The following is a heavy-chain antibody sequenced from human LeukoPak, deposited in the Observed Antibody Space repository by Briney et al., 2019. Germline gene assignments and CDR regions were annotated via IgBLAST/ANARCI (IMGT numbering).Heavy chain of an antibody. V-gene: IGHV3-33*06. Sequence: PGGSLRLCCVASGFTFTNHGMHWVRQAPGKGLEWVASIWDDGSDKYSADSVRGRFTISRDNSKKTLYLQMNSLRAEDTAVYYCAKVASMAYFDYWGQGTLVTVSS. D-gene: IGHD2/OR15-2a*01. J-gene: IGHJ4*02. CDR1: GFTFTNHG. CDR2: IWDDGSDK. CDR3: AKVASMAYFDY.